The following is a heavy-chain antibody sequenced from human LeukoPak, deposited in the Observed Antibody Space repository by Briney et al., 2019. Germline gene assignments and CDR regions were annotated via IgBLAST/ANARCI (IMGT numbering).Heavy chain of an antibody. D-gene: IGHD6-13*01. CDR1: GFTFSSYA. J-gene: IGHJ3*02. V-gene: IGHV3-30*04. CDR2: ISYDGSNK. CDR3: ASQSWYSSSWSVADAFDI. Sequence: GGSLRLSCAASGFTFSSYAMHWVRQAPGKGLEWVAVISYDGSNKYYADSVKGRFTISRDNSKNTLYLQMNSLRAEDTAVYYCASQSWYSSSWSVADAFDIWGQGTMVTVSS.